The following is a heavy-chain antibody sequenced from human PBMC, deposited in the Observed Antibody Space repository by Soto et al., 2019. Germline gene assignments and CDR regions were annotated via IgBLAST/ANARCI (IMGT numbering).Heavy chain of an antibody. CDR2: INSDGSST. V-gene: IGHV3-74*01. CDR3: AVAVAGPTAIGY. CDR1: GFTFSSYW. Sequence: EVQLVESGGGLVQPGGSLRLSCAASGFTFSSYWMHWVRQAPGKGLVWVSRINSDGSSTSYADSVKGRFTISRDNAEDTLYPQMNSLRAEDTAVYYCAVAVAGPTAIGYWGQGSLVTVS. D-gene: IGHD6-19*01. J-gene: IGHJ4*02.